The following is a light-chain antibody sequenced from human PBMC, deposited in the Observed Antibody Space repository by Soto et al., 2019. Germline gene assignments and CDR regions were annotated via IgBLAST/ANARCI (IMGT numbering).Light chain of an antibody. J-gene: IGKJ4*01. Sequence: EIVMTQSPATLSVSPGERATLSCRASQSVCSTLAWYQQKPGQAPSLLIYHASTRATGIPARFSGSGSGTEFTLTISSLQSEDFAVYYCQQYNKCPLTFGGGTKPEIK. CDR2: HAS. CDR1: QSVCST. CDR3: QQYNKCPLT. V-gene: IGKV3-15*01.